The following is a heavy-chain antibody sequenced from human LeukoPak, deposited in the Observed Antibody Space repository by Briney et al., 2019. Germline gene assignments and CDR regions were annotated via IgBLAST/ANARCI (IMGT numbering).Heavy chain of an antibody. Sequence: GGSLRLSCEASGFTLSTYWMNWVRQVPGKGLDWVANINPDGSGKRYVDSVKGRFTIARDNADNSLSLQMNSLRAEDTAVYYCASWGAGGNSWGQEPRSPSPQ. CDR3: ASWGAGGNS. V-gene: IGHV3-7*01. D-gene: IGHD3-16*01. CDR2: INPDGSGK. CDR1: GFTLSTYW. J-gene: IGHJ5*01.